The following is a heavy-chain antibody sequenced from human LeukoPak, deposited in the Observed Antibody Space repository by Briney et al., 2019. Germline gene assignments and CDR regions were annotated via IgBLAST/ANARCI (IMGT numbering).Heavy chain of an antibody. CDR2: IKSKTDGGTT. D-gene: IGHD3-22*01. CDR3: TTGLLYYDSSGYFDY. V-gene: IGHV3-15*01. Sequence: GGSLRVSCAASGFTFSNAWMSWVRQAPGKGLEWVGRIKSKTDGGTTDYAAPVKGRFTISRDDSKNTLYLQMNSLKTEDTAVYYCTTGLLYYDSSGYFDYWGQGTLVTVSS. J-gene: IGHJ4*02. CDR1: GFTFSNAW.